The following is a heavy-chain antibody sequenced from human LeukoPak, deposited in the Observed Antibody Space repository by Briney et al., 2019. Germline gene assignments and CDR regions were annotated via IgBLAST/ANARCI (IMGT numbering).Heavy chain of an antibody. D-gene: IGHD3-10*01. CDR1: GFTFSNAW. Sequence: GGSLRLSCAASGFTFSNAWMSWVRQAPGKGLEWVGRIKSKTDGGTTDYAAPVKGRFTISRDDSKNTLYLQMNGLKTEDTAVYYCTTAPYYYGSGSQPWGQGTLVTVSS. V-gene: IGHV3-15*01. J-gene: IGHJ5*02. CDR3: TTAPYYYGSGSQP. CDR2: IKSKTDGGTT.